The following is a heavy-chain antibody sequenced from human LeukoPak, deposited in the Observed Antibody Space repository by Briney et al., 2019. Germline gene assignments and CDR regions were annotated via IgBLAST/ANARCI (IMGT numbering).Heavy chain of an antibody. D-gene: IGHD3-10*01. CDR2: ISFDGYHQ. V-gene: IGHV3-30*18. CDR3: VKDFYGSGSPPHFDF. J-gene: IGHJ4*02. CDR1: GFTFRSFA. Sequence: GGSLRLSCAASGFTFRSFAMHWVRQAPGKGLEWVALISFDGYHQFYADSVKGRFIISRDNAKNTFYLQMNSLRVEDTALYYCVKDFYGSGSPPHFDFWGQGTLVPVS.